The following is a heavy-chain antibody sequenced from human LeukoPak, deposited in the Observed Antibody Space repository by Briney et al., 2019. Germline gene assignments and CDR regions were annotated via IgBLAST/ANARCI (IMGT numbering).Heavy chain of an antibody. D-gene: IGHD3-9*01. J-gene: IGHJ4*02. CDR1: GYTFTSYY. Sequence: ASVKVSCTASGYTFTSYYMHWVRQAPGQGLEWMGIINPSGGSTSYAQKFQGRVTMTRDTSTSTVYMELSSLRSEDTAVYYCARGSSYDILTGSCDYWGQGTLVTVSS. V-gene: IGHV1-46*01. CDR2: INPSGGST. CDR3: ARGSSYDILTGSCDY.